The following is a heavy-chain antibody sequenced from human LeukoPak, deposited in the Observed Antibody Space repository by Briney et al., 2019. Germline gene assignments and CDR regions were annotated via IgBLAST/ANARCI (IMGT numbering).Heavy chain of an antibody. Sequence: SQTLSLTCTVSGGSISSGSYYWSWIRQPAGKGLEWIGRIYTSGSTNYNPSLKSRVTISVDTSKNQFSLKLSSVTAADTAVYYCARYSSTPGSVAWFDPWGQGTLVTVSS. CDR1: GGSISSGSYY. CDR2: IYTSGST. J-gene: IGHJ5*02. V-gene: IGHV4-61*02. D-gene: IGHD6-13*01. CDR3: ARYSSTPGSVAWFDP.